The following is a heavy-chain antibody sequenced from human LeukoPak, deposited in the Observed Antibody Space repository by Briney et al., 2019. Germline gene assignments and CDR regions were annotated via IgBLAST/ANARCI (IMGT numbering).Heavy chain of an antibody. V-gene: IGHV3-23*01. CDR2: ISSSGT. Sequence: QTGGSLILSCAASGFSFSSFPMSWVRQAPGKGLEWVSRISSSGTYYADSVKGRFTISRDHSKNTLYLQMNSLRAEDTAVYYCAKTAAALPEYFHHWGQGTLVTVSS. CDR1: GFSFSSFP. J-gene: IGHJ1*01. CDR3: AKTAAALPEYFHH. D-gene: IGHD6-13*01.